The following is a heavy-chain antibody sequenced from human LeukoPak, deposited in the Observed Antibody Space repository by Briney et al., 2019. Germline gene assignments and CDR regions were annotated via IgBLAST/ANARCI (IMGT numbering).Heavy chain of an antibody. V-gene: IGHV5-51*01. CDR1: GYFFTSYC. CDR3: GMSGDRVPLQDDVFDV. Sequence: GESLQISCKVSGYFFTSYCIGWVRQLPGKGLEGIGIIYPGDSGPTYSPSFQGQVTTSVDKSISTAYLQWSSLQASDTAMYYCGMSGDRVPLQDDVFDVWGQGTMVTVST. D-gene: IGHD1-26*01. CDR2: IYPGDSGP. J-gene: IGHJ3*01.